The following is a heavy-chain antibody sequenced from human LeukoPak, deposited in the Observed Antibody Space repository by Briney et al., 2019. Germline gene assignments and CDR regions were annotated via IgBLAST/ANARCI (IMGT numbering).Heavy chain of an antibody. CDR2: TYYRSKWYN. D-gene: IGHD6-19*01. CDR1: GDSVSSNSAA. Sequence: SQTLSLTRAISGDSVSSNSAAWNWLRQSPSRGLEWLGRTYYRSKWYNDYAVSVKSRITINPHTSKNQFSLQLNSVTPEDTAVYYCAREGSPNWFDPWGQGTLVIVSS. CDR3: AREGSPNWFDP. J-gene: IGHJ5*02. V-gene: IGHV6-1*01.